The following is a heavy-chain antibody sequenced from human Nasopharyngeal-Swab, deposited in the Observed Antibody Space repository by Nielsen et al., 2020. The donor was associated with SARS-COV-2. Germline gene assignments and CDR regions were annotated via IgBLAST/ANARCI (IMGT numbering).Heavy chain of an antibody. J-gene: IGHJ6*02. D-gene: IGHD3-3*01. CDR2: INPSGGST. CDR1: GYTFTSYY. Sequence: ASVKVSCKASGYTFTSYYMHWVRQAPGQGLEWMGIINPSGGSTSYAQKFPGRVTMTRDTSTSTVYMELSSLRSEDTAVYYCARATYYDFWSGYYTALGGMDVGGPGTTVTVPS. V-gene: IGHV1-46*01. CDR3: ARATYYDFWSGYYTALGGMDV.